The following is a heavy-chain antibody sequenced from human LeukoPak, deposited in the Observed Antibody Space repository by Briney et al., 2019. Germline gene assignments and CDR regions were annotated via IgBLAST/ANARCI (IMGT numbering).Heavy chain of an antibody. D-gene: IGHD4-17*01. Sequence: GGSLRLSCAASGFTFSSYAMSWVRQAPGKGLEWVSTISGCGGSRYYADSGKGRFTISRDNSKSTLFQQMNSLRAEDTAVYYCQTQAVTSDYWGQGTLVTVSS. CDR3: QTQAVTSDY. J-gene: IGHJ4*02. V-gene: IGHV3-23*01. CDR2: ISGCGGSR. CDR1: GFTFSSYA.